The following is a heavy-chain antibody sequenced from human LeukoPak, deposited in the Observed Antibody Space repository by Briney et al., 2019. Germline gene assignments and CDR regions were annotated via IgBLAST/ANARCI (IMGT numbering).Heavy chain of an antibody. CDR2: INPNSGGT. CDR3: ARSSYDSSDLDY. J-gene: IGHJ4*02. Sequence: ASVKVSCKASGYTFTSYDINWVRQAPGQGLEWMGWINPNSGGTNYAQKFQGRVTMTRDTSISTAYMELSRLRSDDTAVYYCARSSYDSSDLDYWGQGTQVTVSS. CDR1: GYTFTSYD. D-gene: IGHD3-22*01. V-gene: IGHV1-2*02.